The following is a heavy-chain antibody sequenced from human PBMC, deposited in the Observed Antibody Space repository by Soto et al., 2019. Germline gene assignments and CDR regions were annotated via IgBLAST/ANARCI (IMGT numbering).Heavy chain of an antibody. CDR3: ARHADHSSSQYGMDV. V-gene: IGHV5-51*01. Sequence: GESLKISCKGSGYSFTSYWIRWVRQMPGKGLAWMGSLYPGASDTRYSPSFQGKVTISADKSLSTAYLQWSSLKASDTAMYYCARHADHSSSQYGMDVWGQGTTVTVSS. J-gene: IGHJ6*02. CDR2: LYPGASDT. CDR1: GYSFTSYW. D-gene: IGHD6-6*01.